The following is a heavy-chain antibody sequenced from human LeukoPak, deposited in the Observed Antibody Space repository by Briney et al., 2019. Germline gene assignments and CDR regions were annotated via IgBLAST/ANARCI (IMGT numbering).Heavy chain of an antibody. Sequence: ASVKVSCKASGYTFTGYYMHWVRQAPGQGLEWMGRINPNSGGATYAQKFQGRVTMTRDTSISTAYMELSRLRSDDTAVYYCARTAARRFDYWGQGTLVTVSS. V-gene: IGHV1-2*06. J-gene: IGHJ4*02. CDR2: INPNSGGA. CDR1: GYTFTGYY. D-gene: IGHD6-6*01. CDR3: ARTAARRFDY.